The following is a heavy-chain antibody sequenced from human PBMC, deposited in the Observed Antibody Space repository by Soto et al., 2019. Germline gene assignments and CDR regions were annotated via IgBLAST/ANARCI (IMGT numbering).Heavy chain of an antibody. CDR3: ARDSSGSNPDY. CDR2: ISSSGSTI. D-gene: IGHD3-22*01. CDR1: GFTFSSYE. V-gene: IGHV3-48*03. Sequence: GSLRLSCAASGFTFSSYEMNWVRQAPGKGLEWLSYISSSGSTIHYADSVKGRFTISRDNARNSLYLQMNSLRAEDTAIYYCARDSSGSNPDYWGQGTLVTVSS. J-gene: IGHJ4*02.